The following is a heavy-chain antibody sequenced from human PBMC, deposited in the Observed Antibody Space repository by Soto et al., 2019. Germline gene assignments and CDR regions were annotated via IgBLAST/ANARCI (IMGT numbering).Heavy chain of an antibody. CDR3: ARGRTAYSSSWYEGQGNFDY. V-gene: IGHV4-34*01. Sequence: PSETLSLTCAVYGGSFSGYYWSWIRQPPGKGLEWIGEINHSGSTNYNPSLKSRVTISVDTSKNQFSLKPSSVTAADTAVYYCARGRTAYSSSWYEGQGNFDYWGQGTLVTVSS. J-gene: IGHJ4*02. D-gene: IGHD6-13*01. CDR2: INHSGST. CDR1: GGSFSGYY.